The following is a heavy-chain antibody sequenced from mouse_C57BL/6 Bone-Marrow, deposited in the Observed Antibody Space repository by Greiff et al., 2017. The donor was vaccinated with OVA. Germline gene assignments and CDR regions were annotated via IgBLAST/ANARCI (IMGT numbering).Heavy chain of an antibody. CDR1: GYTFTDYY. D-gene: IGHD1-1*01. CDR3: ARGRFITTAYWYFDV. V-gene: IGHV1-76*01. J-gene: IGHJ1*03. CDR2: IYPGSGNT. Sequence: VMLVESGAELVRPGASVKLSCKASGYTFTDYYINWVKQRPGQGLEWIARIYPGSGNTYYNEKFKGKATLTAEKSSSTAYMQLSSLTSEDSAVYFCARGRFITTAYWYFDVWGTGTTVTVSS.